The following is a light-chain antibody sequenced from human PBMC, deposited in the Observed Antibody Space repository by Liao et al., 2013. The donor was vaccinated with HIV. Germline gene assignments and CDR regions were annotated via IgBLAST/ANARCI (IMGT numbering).Light chain of an antibody. Sequence: SYELTQPPSMSVSPGQAVSITCSGDKLGLKNVCWYQQKPGQSPVVVIYQNNKRPSGIPERFSGSKFGNTAILTIRGTQTMDEADYYCQVWDSTPDQRIYVFGPGTKVTVL. CDR1: KLGLKN. J-gene: IGLJ1*01. CDR3: QVWDSTPDQRIYV. V-gene: IGLV3-1*01. CDR2: QNN.